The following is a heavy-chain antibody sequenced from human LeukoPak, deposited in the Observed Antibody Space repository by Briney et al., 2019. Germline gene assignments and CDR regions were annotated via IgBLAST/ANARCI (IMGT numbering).Heavy chain of an antibody. J-gene: IGHJ5*02. V-gene: IGHV4-34*01. CDR2: INHSGST. Sequence: PSETLSLTCAVYGGSFSGYYWSWIRQPPGKGLEWIGEINHSGSTNYNPSLKSRVTISVDTSKNQFSLKLSSVTAADTAVYYCAREELRGNWFDPWGQGTLVTVSS. CDR3: AREELRGNWFDP. CDR1: GGSFSGYY. D-gene: IGHD1-7*01.